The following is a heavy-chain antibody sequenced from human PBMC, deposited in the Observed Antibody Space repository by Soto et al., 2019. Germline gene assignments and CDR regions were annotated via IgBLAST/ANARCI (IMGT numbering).Heavy chain of an antibody. D-gene: IGHD6-19*01. Sequence: GGSLRLSCEASGFNFKKFAMGWVRQAPGEGLEWVSGISCCGGSTFYADSVKGRFSLARDDSKNTLSLQLNCLRVEDTAHYYCAKADGEQWLIPHLDNWGQGTQVTVSS. J-gene: IGHJ1*01. CDR3: AKADGEQWLIPHLDN. CDR2: ISCCGGST. V-gene: IGHV3-23*01. CDR1: GFNFKKFA.